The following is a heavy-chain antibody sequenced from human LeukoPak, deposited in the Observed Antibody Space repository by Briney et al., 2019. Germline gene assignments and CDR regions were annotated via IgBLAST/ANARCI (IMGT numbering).Heavy chain of an antibody. Sequence: GGSLRLSCAASGFTFNTYWMHWVRQGSGKGLVWVSRISSDGSRTEYADSVEGRFTISRDNAKNTLYLQMDSLRAEDTAVYYCARGPSHSGSYFVYWGQGTLVTASS. CDR1: GFTFNTYW. J-gene: IGHJ4*02. V-gene: IGHV3-74*03. CDR2: ISSDGSRT. CDR3: ARGPSHSGSYFVY. D-gene: IGHD1-26*01.